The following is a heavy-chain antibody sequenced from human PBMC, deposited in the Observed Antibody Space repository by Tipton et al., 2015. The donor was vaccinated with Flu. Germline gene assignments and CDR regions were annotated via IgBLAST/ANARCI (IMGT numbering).Heavy chain of an antibody. V-gene: IGHV4-38-2*01. CDR1: GDSICSDYY. D-gene: IGHD2-21*02. CDR2: LDYTGNT. J-gene: IGHJ4*02. Sequence: TLSLTCAVSGDSICSDYYWGWIRQPPGKGLDWIGWLDYTGNTYYNPSLKSRATMSVDTSKNQFSLNLTSVTAADTAVYYCARRYCTSGGACYYLDYWGQGTLVTVSS. CDR3: ARRYCTSGGACYYLDY.